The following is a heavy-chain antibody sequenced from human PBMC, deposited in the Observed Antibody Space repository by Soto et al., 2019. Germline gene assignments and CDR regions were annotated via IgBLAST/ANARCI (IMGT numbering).Heavy chain of an antibody. CDR2: ISYHGNTE. J-gene: IGHJ5*02. CDR1: GFTFSHYA. CDR3: ARVGLNVFRAANDSYNCFEP. D-gene: IGHD6-25*01. Sequence: GGSLRLSCTASGFTFSHYALHWLRQTPGKGLEWVAYISYHGNTEKYADSVKGRFTISRDNYKKEVYLQMNSLRIEDTAVYYCARVGLNVFRAANDSYNCFEPWRQRTLVTVSS. V-gene: IGHV3-30*04.